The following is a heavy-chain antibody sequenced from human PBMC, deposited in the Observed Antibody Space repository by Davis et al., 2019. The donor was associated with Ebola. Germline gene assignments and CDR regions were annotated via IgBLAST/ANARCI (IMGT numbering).Heavy chain of an antibody. Sequence: ASVKVSCKASGYIFTSYYIHWVRQAPGQGLEWMGVINPAGGSTNYAQNFQGRVTMTRDMSTSTAYMDLSSLRSEDTAVYYCARWGGGTISSTVRLPRRNYYAMDVWGAGTTVTVSS. J-gene: IGHJ6*04. V-gene: IGHV1-46*01. CDR1: GYIFTSYY. D-gene: IGHD1-1*01. CDR3: ARWGGGTISSTVRLPRRNYYAMDV. CDR2: INPAGGST.